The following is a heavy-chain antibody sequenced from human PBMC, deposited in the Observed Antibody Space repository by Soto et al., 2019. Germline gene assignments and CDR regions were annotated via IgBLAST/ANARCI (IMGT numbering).Heavy chain of an antibody. Sequence: QVQLQESGPGLVKPSQTLSLTCTVSGGSISSGGYYWSWIRQHPGKGLEWIGYIYYSGSTYYNPSLKSRVTLAVDTSKSQFSLKLSSVTAADTAVYYCARIDSNYYYYGMDVWGQGTTVTVSS. J-gene: IGHJ6*02. CDR1: GGSISSGGYY. D-gene: IGHD6-13*01. CDR3: ARIDSNYYYYGMDV. CDR2: IYYSGST. V-gene: IGHV4-31*03.